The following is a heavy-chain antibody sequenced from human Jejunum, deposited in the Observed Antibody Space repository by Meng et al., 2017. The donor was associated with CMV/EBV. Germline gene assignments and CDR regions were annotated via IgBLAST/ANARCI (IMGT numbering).Heavy chain of an antibody. J-gene: IGHJ4*02. V-gene: IGHV4-4*07. D-gene: IGHD1-26*01. CDR1: GGSVNNYY. CDR3: ARGPGASTREGFDY. CDR2: FYSSDTY. Sequence: QVHAPGPGPGLVRPSESLSLTGTVSGGSVNNYYWSWIRQSAGKGLEWIGRFYSSDTYNYHPSLDSRVTMSLDTSKNQFSLNLRSVTAADTATYYCARGPGASTREGFDYWGLGTLVTVSS.